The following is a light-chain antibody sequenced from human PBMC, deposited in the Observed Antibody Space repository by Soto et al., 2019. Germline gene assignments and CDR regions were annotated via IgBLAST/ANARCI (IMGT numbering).Light chain of an antibody. Sequence: EIVLTQSPGTLSLSPGERATLSCRASQSVSSSYLAWYQQKPGQAPRLLIYGASSRATGIPDRFSGSGSGTDFTLTISRLEPEDSAVYSCQQYGSSPGTFGQGTKVEIK. CDR3: QQYGSSPGT. J-gene: IGKJ1*01. CDR2: GAS. CDR1: QSVSSSY. V-gene: IGKV3-20*01.